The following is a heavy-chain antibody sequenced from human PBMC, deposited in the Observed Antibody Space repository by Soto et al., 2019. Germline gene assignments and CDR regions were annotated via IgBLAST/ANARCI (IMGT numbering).Heavy chain of an antibody. D-gene: IGHD6-6*01. Sequence: GSLRLSCTASGFTFGDYSKSWVRQAPGKGLEWVGFIRSKAYGGTTEYAASVKGRFTISRDDSKSIAYLQMNSLKTEDTAVYYCTRDAWSSSPLDDAFDIWGQGTMVTVSS. V-gene: IGHV3-49*04. CDR3: TRDAWSSSPLDDAFDI. CDR1: GFTFGDYS. CDR2: IRSKAYGGTT. J-gene: IGHJ3*02.